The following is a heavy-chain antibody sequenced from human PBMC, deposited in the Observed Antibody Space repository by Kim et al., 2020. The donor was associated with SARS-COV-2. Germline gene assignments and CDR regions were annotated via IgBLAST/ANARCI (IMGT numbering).Heavy chain of an antibody. CDR1: GGSISSSSYY. CDR2: IYYSGST. V-gene: IGHV4-39*01. Sequence: SETLSLTCTVSGGSISSSSYYWGWIRQPPGKGLEWIGSIYYSGSTYYNPSLKSRVTISVDTSKNQFSLKLSSVTAADTAVYYCARQIAVAGTLGEYYFDYWGQGTLVTVSS. J-gene: IGHJ4*02. D-gene: IGHD6-19*01. CDR3: ARQIAVAGTLGEYYFDY.